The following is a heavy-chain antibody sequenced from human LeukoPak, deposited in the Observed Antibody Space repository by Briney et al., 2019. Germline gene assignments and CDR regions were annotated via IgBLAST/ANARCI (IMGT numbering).Heavy chain of an antibody. D-gene: IGHD4-11*01. CDR2: INPNTGGT. Sequence: ASVKVSCKTSGYTFTGYYIHWVRQAPGQGLEWLGWINPNTGGTNYAQTFQGRVVLTSDTSVETAYVDLSSLKSDDTAIYYCARPLVSNYGHDAFDFWGQGTMVTVS. J-gene: IGHJ3*01. CDR3: ARPLVSNYGHDAFDF. CDR1: GYTFTGYY. V-gene: IGHV1-2*02.